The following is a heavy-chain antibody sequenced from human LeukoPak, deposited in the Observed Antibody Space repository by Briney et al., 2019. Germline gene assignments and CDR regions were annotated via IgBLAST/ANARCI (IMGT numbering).Heavy chain of an antibody. CDR2: IYPGDSDT. J-gene: IGHJ4*02. V-gene: IGHV5-51*01. CDR1: GYSFSSYW. CDR3: ARDPKSDY. Sequence: GESLKISCKGSGYSFSSYWIAWVRQMPGKGLEWMGIIYPGDSDTRYSPSFQGQVTISADKSINTAYLQLSSLKASDTAIYFCARDPKSDYWGQGTLVTVSS.